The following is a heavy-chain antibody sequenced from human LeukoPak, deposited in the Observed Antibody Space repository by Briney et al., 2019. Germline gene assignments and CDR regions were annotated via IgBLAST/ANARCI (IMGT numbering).Heavy chain of an antibody. Sequence: SETLSLTCTVSGGSISSYYWSWIRQPPGKGLEWIGYIYYSGSTNYNPSLKSRVTISVDTSKNQFSLKLSSVTAADTAVYYCARGVVVVPAAFIDYWGQGTLVTVSS. J-gene: IGHJ4*02. CDR3: ARGVVVVPAAFIDY. V-gene: IGHV4-59*12. D-gene: IGHD2-2*01. CDR1: GGSISSYY. CDR2: IYYSGST.